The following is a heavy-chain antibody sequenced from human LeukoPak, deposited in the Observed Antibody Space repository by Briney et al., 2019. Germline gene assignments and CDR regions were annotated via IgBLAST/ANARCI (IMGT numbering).Heavy chain of an antibody. Sequence: GGSLRLSCAASGFSVSSHYMSWVRQAPGKGLEWVLLIYTGGNTYYADSVKGRLTLSRDNSKNTVYLQMNSLRVEDTAMYYCASISDLLFYFDSWGQGTLVTVSS. CDR1: GFSVSSHY. V-gene: IGHV3-66*01. CDR2: IYTGGNT. J-gene: IGHJ4*02. CDR3: ASISDLLFYFDS.